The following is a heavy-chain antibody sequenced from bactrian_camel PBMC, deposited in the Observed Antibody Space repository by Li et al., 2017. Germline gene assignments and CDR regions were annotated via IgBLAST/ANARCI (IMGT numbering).Heavy chain of an antibody. CDR2: INSGAGST. Sequence: VQLVESGGGLVQPGGSLRLSCAASRFTFSNYPMTWVRQAPGKGLEWVSTINSGAGSTYYADSVKGRFTISQDRAKNTVHLQMNSLKPEDTAMYYCAATEKTRALGLVVLAADQYNCWGQGTQVTVS. CDR1: RFTFSNYP. J-gene: IGHJ4*01. V-gene: IGHV3S40*01. D-gene: IGHD2*01. CDR3: AATEKTRALGLVVLAADQYNC.